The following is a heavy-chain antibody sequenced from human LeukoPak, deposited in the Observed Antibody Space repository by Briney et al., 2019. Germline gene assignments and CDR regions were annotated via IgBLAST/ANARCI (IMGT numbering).Heavy chain of an antibody. Sequence: PGGSLRLSCAASGFTVSNNYMSWVRQAPGEGLEWVSVIYSGDNTYYVESVKGRFTISRDNSKHTLFLQMIRLRAEDTAVYYCAGRRVLDASFDYWGQGTLVTVSS. V-gene: IGHV3-66*02. D-gene: IGHD3-16*01. CDR3: AGRRVLDASFDY. CDR2: IYSGDNT. CDR1: GFTVSNNY. J-gene: IGHJ4*02.